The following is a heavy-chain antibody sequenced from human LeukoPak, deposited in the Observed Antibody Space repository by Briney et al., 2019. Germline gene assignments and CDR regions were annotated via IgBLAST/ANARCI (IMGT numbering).Heavy chain of an antibody. CDR1: GFTVSSNY. Sequence: GGSLRLSCAASGFTVSSNYMSWVRQAPGKGLEWVSVIYSGGSTYYADSVKGRFTISRQNSKNTLDLQMNSLRPEDTAVYYCAKDTWGSAGGGLDYWGQGTLVTVSS. V-gene: IGHV3-53*04. CDR3: AKDTWGSAGGGLDY. D-gene: IGHD7-27*01. CDR2: IYSGGST. J-gene: IGHJ4*02.